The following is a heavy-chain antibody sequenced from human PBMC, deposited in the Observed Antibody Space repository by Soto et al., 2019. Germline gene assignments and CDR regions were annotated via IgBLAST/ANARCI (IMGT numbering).Heavy chain of an antibody. D-gene: IGHD6-6*01. CDR2: ISSSGSTI. J-gene: IGHJ6*02. CDR3: ARGSSSSTPPHRGMDV. V-gene: IGHV3-48*03. CDR1: GFTFSSYE. Sequence: GGSLRLSCAASGFTFSSYEMNWVRQAPGKGLEWVSYISSSGSTIYYADSVKGRFTISRDNAKNSLYLQMNSLRAGDTAVYYCARGSSSSTPPHRGMDVWGQGTTVTVSS.